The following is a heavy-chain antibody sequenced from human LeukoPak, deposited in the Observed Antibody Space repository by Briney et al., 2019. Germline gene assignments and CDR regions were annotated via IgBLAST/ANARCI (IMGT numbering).Heavy chain of an antibody. D-gene: IGHD2-2*01. CDR3: ASLEYQLYGMDV. Sequence: ASVTVSCKASGYTFTSYGISWVRQAPGQGLEWMGRINPNSGGTNYAQKFQGRVTMTRDTSISTAYMELSRLRSDDTGVYYCASLEYQLYGMDVWGQGTTVTVSS. CDR2: INPNSGGT. V-gene: IGHV1-2*05. J-gene: IGHJ6*02. CDR1: GYTFTSYG.